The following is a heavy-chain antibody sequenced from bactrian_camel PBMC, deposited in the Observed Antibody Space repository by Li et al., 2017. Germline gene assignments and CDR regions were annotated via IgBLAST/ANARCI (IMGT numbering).Heavy chain of an antibody. J-gene: IGHJ4*01. V-gene: IGHV3S53*01. D-gene: IGHD1*01. Sequence: VQLVESGGGSVQAGGSLRLSCAAPQNMLNNYCMAWFRQAPGKSREGVAWIPIVGPASYADSVKGRFTVSKDSTKNTLILQMNSLKSEDTAMYYCAADSRWVCYSASWSEYNYWGQGTQVTVSS. CDR3: AADSRWVCYSASWSEYNY. CDR2: IPIVGPA. CDR1: QNMLNNYC.